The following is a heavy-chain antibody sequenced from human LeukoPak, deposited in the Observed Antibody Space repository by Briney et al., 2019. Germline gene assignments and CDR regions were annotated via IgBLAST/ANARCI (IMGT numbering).Heavy chain of an antibody. V-gene: IGHV3-23*01. D-gene: IGHD2-2*01. Sequence: GGSRRLSCAASGFTYSSYGMTWVRQAPGKGLEWVSGISGSGGSSYYADSVKGRFTISRDNSKNTLYLQMSSLRAEDTAVYYCAKGVPAATDAFDIWGQGTMVTISS. CDR1: GFTYSSYG. J-gene: IGHJ3*02. CDR3: AKGVPAATDAFDI. CDR2: ISGSGGSS.